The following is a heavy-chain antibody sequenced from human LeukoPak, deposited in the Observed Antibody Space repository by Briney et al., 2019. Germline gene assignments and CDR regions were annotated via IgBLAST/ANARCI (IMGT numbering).Heavy chain of an antibody. V-gene: IGHV1-2*02. CDR2: INPNSSVT. CDR1: GYTFTGYY. CDR3: ARDQSANWFDP. Sequence: GASVKVSCKASGYTFTGYYMHWVRQAPGQGLEWMGWINPNSSVTNYAQKFQGRVTMTRDTSISTAYMELSRLRSDDTAVYYCARDQSANWFDPWGQGTLVTVSS. J-gene: IGHJ5*02.